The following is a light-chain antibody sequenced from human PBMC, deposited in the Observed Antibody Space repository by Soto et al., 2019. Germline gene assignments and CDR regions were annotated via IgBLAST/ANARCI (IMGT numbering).Light chain of an antibody. Sequence: EIVLTQSPGTLSLSPGERATLSCRARQRISSTALAWYQKKPGQAPRLLLYGAFNRATGIPDRFSGSGSGTDFTLPISRLEPEDCAFYYCQQYGSSSFAFGPGTKVEIK. CDR3: QQYGSSSFA. CDR1: QRISSTA. V-gene: IGKV3-20*01. CDR2: GAF. J-gene: IGKJ3*01.